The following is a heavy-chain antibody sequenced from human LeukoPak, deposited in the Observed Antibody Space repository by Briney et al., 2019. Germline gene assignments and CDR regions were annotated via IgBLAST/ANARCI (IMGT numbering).Heavy chain of an antibody. V-gene: IGHV1-2*04. D-gene: IGHD3-9*01. J-gene: IGHJ4*02. CDR1: GYTFTGYY. CDR2: INPNSGGT. CDR3: ARGRLSTGYYFDY. Sequence: ASVKVSCKASGYTFTGYYMHWVRQAPGQGLEWMAWINPNSGGTNYAQKFQGWVTMTRDTSISTAYMELSRLRSDDTAVYYCARGRLSTGYYFDYWGQGTLVTVSS.